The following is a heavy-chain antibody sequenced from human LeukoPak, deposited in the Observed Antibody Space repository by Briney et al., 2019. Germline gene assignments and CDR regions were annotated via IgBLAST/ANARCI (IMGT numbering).Heavy chain of an antibody. V-gene: IGHV3-13*01. CDR2: IGTAGDT. J-gene: IGHJ4*02. CDR1: GFTFSSYD. Sequence: PGGSLRLSCAASGFTFSSYDMHWVRQATGKGLEWVSAIGTAGDTYYPGSVKGRFTISRENAKNSLYLQMNSLRAEDTAVYYCARAAVWGSYRGYYFDYWGQGTLVTVSS. D-gene: IGHD3-16*02. CDR3: ARAAVWGSYRGYYFDY.